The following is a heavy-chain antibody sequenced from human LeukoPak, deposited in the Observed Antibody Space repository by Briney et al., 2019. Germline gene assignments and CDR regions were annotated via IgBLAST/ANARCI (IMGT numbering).Heavy chain of an antibody. D-gene: IGHD6-19*01. Sequence: SETLSLTCTVSGGSISSYYWSWIRQPPGKGLGWIGYIYYSGSTNYNPSLKSRVTISVDTSKNQFSLKLSSVTAADTAVYYCATYGYSSGKRFDYWGQGTLVTVSS. V-gene: IGHV4-59*01. J-gene: IGHJ4*02. CDR2: IYYSGST. CDR1: GGSISSYY. CDR3: ATYGYSSGKRFDY.